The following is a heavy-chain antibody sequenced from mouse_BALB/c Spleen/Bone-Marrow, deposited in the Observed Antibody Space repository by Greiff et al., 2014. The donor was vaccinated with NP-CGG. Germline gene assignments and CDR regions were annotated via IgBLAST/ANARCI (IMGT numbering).Heavy chain of an antibody. CDR2: IWAGGST. CDR3: ARVTSSAVGAMDY. CDR1: GFSLTNYG. J-gene: IGHJ4*01. Sequence: VKLVELGPGLVAPSQSLSITCTVSGFSLTNYGVHWVRQPPGKGLEWLGVIWAGGSTNYNSALMSRLSISKDNSKSQVFLKMNSLQTDDTAMYYCARVTSSAVGAMDYWGQGTSVTVSS. D-gene: IGHD3-2*02. V-gene: IGHV2-9*02.